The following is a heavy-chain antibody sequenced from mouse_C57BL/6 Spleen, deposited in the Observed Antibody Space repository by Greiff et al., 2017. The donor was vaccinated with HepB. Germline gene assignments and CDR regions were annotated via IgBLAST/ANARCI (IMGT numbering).Heavy chain of an antibody. V-gene: IGHV5-17*01. J-gene: IGHJ4*01. CDR2: ISSGSSTI. CDR1: GFTFSDYG. D-gene: IGHD2-4*01. CDR3: ARHYDYDNYAMDY. Sequence: EVKLVESGGGLVKPGGSLKLSCAASGFTFSDYGMHWVRQAPEKGLEWVAYISSGSSTIYYADTVKGRFTISRDNAKNTLFLQMTSLRSEDTAMYYCARHYDYDNYAMDYWGQGTSVTVSS.